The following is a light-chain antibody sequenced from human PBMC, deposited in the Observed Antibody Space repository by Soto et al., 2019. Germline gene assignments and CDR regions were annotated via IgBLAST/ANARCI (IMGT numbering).Light chain of an antibody. J-gene: IGLJ3*02. V-gene: IGLV2-8*01. CDR1: SSDIGAYNY. CDR3: SSYVGSNNLV. Sequence: QSVLTQPPSASGSPGQSVTISCTGTSSDIGAYNYVSWYQQHPGKAPKVMIFEVSKRPSGVVDRFSGSRSGNTASLTVSGLQAEDEADYYCSSYVGSNNLVFGGGTKLTVL. CDR2: EVS.